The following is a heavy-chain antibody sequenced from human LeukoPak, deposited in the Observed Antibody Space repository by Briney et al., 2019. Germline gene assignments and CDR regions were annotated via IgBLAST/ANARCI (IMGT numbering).Heavy chain of an antibody. Sequence: ASVKVSCKASGYTFTGYYMHWVRQAPGQGLEWMGGFDPEDGETIYAQKFQGRVTMTEDTSTDTAYMELSSLRSEDTAVYYCAARGVWDDILTGDAFDIWGQGTMVTVSS. J-gene: IGHJ3*02. D-gene: IGHD3-9*01. V-gene: IGHV1-24*01. CDR3: AARGVWDDILTGDAFDI. CDR2: FDPEDGET. CDR1: GYTFTGYY.